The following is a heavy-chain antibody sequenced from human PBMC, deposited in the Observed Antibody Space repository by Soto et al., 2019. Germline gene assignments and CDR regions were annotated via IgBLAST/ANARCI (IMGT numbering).Heavy chain of an antibody. CDR2: INPNSGGT. CDR1: GSTFTGYY. D-gene: IGHD3-22*01. Sequence: ASVKVSCKASGSTFTGYYMHWVRQAPGQGLEWMGWINPNSGGTNYAQKFQGWVTMTRDTSISTAYMELSRLRSDDTAVYYCARAKEGITMIVVSGDYYYGMDVWGQGTTVTVSS. V-gene: IGHV1-2*04. CDR3: ARAKEGITMIVVSGDYYYGMDV. J-gene: IGHJ6*02.